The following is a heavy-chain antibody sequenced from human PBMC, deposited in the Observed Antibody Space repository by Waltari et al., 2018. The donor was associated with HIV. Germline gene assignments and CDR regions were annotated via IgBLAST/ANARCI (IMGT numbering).Heavy chain of an antibody. D-gene: IGHD6-6*01. J-gene: IGHJ4*02. V-gene: IGHV3-33*01. CDR3: ARGYSSSRWIPLYH. CDR2: FWSDGAEI. CDR1: GVTFSNFA. Sequence: QVQLVESGGGVVQPGTSLTLSCAVSGVTFSNFAIHWVRQSTGKGLEWLAVFWSDGAEISYADSVKGRFTVSKDSSQKTLYLHLTSLRAEDTALYYCARGYSSSRWIPLYHWGRGTLVTVSS.